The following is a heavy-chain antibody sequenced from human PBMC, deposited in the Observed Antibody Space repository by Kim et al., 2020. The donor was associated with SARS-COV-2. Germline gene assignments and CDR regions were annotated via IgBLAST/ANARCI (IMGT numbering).Heavy chain of an antibody. J-gene: IGHJ4*02. CDR3: ARARITMVRGVTFDY. V-gene: IGHV1-2*02. Sequence: KFQGGVTMTRDTSISTAYMELSRLRSDDTAVYYCARARITMVRGVTFDYWGQGTLVTVSS. D-gene: IGHD3-10*01.